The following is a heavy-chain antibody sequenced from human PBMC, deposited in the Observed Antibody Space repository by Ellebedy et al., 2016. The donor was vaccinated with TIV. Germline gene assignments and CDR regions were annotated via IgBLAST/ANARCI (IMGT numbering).Heavy chain of an antibody. J-gene: IGHJ4*02. V-gene: IGHV1-46*01. D-gene: IGHD3-22*01. Sequence: ASVKVSCKASGYTFTSYFLYWVRQAPGQGLEWMGIINPTSGSSNYAQKFQGRVTVTRDTSTSTVYMERSSLRSEDTAVYYCARGDNYYYDSSGYYYSYWGQGTLVTVSS. CDR2: INPTSGSS. CDR1: GYTFTSYF. CDR3: ARGDNYYYDSSGYYYSY.